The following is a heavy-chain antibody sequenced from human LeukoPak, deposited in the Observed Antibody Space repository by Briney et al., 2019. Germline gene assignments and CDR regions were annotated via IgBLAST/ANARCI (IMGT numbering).Heavy chain of an antibody. D-gene: IGHD1-26*01. CDR1: GFSFSSYN. Sequence: GGSLRLSCEAFGFSFSSYNMDWVRQTPGKGLEWISSITTSSIYTFYADSVKGRFTISRDNARNSLYLQMNSLTAEDTAVYYCARDPYSGAYGDTYYYFMDVWGKGTTVTISS. CDR3: ARDPYSGAYGDTYYYFMDV. CDR2: ITTSSIYT. J-gene: IGHJ6*03. V-gene: IGHV3-21*01.